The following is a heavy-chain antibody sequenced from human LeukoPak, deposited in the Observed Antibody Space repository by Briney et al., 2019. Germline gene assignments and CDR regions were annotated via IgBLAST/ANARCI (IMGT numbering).Heavy chain of an antibody. CDR1: GYTFTGYY. D-gene: IGHD6-13*01. J-gene: IGHJ4*02. V-gene: IGHV1-2*02. CDR2: INPNSGGT. CDR3: ATRHTGAAAGNVLLDY. Sequence: AASLKASCKASGYTFTGYYMHWVRQAPGQGIEWMGWINPNSGGTNYAQKFQGRVTMTRDTSISTAYMELSRLRSDDTAVYYCATRHTGAAAGNVLLDYWGQGTLVTVSS.